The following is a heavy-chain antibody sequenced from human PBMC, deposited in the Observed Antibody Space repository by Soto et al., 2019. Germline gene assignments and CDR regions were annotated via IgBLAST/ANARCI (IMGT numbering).Heavy chain of an antibody. J-gene: IGHJ4*02. CDR3: ARWYCYDSSGYPGFDY. CDR1: GGTFSSYA. D-gene: IGHD3-22*01. CDR2: IIPIFGTA. V-gene: IGHV1-69*13. Sequence: GASVKVSCKASGGTFSSYAISWVRQAPGQGLEWMGGIIPIFGTANYAQKFQGRVTITADESTSTAYMELSSLRSEDTAVYYCARWYCYDSSGYPGFDYWGQGTLVTVSS.